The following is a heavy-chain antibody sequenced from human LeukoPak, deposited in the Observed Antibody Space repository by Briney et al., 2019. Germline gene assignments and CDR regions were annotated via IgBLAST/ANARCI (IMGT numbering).Heavy chain of an antibody. Sequence: ASVKVSCKVSGNTLTESSIHWVRQAPGEDLEWVGGFDPEVGGTVYAQKFQGRVTMTEDTSTDTAYMDLSSLRSEDTAVYYCATAYDTSGYGPFDMWGQGTMVTVST. CDR3: ATAYDTSGYGPFDM. CDR2: FDPEVGGT. J-gene: IGHJ3*02. D-gene: IGHD3-22*01. CDR1: GNTLTESS. V-gene: IGHV1-24*01.